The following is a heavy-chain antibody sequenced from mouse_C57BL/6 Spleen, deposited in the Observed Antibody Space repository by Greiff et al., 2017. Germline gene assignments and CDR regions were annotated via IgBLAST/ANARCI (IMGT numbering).Heavy chain of an antibody. Sequence: QVQLQQSGAELVRPGASVTLSCKASGYTFTDYEMHWVKQTPVHGLEWIGAIDPETGGTAYNQKFKGKAILTADKSSSTAYMELRSLTSGDSAVNYCTRSGLRQGYWGQGTTVTVSS. D-gene: IGHD2-4*01. V-gene: IGHV1-15*01. J-gene: IGHJ2*01. CDR3: TRSGLRQGY. CDR2: IDPETGGT. CDR1: GYTFTDYE.